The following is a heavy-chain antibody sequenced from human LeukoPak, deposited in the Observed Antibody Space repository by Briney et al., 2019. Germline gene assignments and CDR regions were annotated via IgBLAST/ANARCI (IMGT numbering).Heavy chain of an antibody. CDR1: GFTFSSYA. D-gene: IGHD1-26*01. CDR2: ISGSGGST. CDR3: AKDRWELPIRYYFDY. J-gene: IGHJ4*02. V-gene: IGHV3-23*01. Sequence: GGSLGLSCAASGFTFSSYAMSSVRQAPGKGLEWVSAISGSGGSTYYADSVKGRFTISRDNSKNTLYMQMNSLRAEDTAVYYCAKDRWELPIRYYFDYWGQGTLVTVSS.